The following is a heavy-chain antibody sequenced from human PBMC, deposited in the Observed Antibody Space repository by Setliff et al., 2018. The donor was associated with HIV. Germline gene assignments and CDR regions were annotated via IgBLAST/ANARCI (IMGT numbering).Heavy chain of an antibody. CDR2: IYPGDSDT. CDR1: GYSFVDFW. V-gene: IGHV5-51*01. J-gene: IGHJ3*02. D-gene: IGHD3-16*01. Sequence: GESLKISCHLSGYSFVDFWIGWVRQMPGKGLEWVGFIYPGDSDTRYSPSFRGQVTISADKSTTTAYLDWASLKASDTAMYYCAKGPSWGAFDIWGQGTLVTVSS. CDR3: AKGPSWGAFDI.